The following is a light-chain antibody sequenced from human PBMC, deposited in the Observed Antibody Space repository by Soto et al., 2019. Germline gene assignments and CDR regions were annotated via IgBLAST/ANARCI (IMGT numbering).Light chain of an antibody. CDR3: NSFTTSSTYV. CDR2: EVN. J-gene: IGLJ1*01. Sequence: QSALTQPASVSGSPGQSITISCTGTSXDIGSYNRVSWYQQPPGTAPKLIIYEVNNRPSGVPDRFSGSKSGNTASLTISGLLAEDEADYYCNSFTTSSTYVFGTGTKVTVL. V-gene: IGLV2-18*02. CDR1: SXDIGSYNR.